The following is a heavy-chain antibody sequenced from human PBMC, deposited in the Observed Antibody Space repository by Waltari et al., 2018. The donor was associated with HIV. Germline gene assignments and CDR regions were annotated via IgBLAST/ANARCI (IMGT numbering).Heavy chain of an antibody. CDR1: GGSFRGYY. D-gene: IGHD2-2*02. CDR2: INHRGST. CDR3: ARARYCSSTRCYTKGRRNSFYYYALDV. Sequence: VQLQQWGAGLLKPSETLSLTCAVYGGSFRGYYWSWIRPPPGKGLEWIGEINHRGSTNYNPSLKSRVIISVDTSMNQFSLKLSSGTAADTAVYYCARARYCSSTRCYTKGRRNSFYYYALDVWGQGTTVTVSS. V-gene: IGHV4-34*01. J-gene: IGHJ6*02.